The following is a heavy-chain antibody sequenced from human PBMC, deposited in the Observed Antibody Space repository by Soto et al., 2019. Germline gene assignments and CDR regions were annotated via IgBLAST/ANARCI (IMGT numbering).Heavy chain of an antibody. D-gene: IGHD3-3*01. CDR2: MCYSGNT. CDR1: SGSISSRSYC. V-gene: IGHV4-39*01. Sequence: SETLSLTCPVSSGSISSRSYCWGWIRQPPGKGLEWIGNMCYSGNTYYNPSLKSRVTMSVDTFKNQFSLKVTSVTATDTADYYCAGLNKYEFSRFDHWVQGLLVTVYS. CDR3: AGLNKYEFSRFDH. J-gene: IGHJ5*02.